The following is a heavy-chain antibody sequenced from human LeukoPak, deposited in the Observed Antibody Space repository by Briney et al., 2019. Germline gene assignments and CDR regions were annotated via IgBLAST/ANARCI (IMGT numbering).Heavy chain of an antibody. J-gene: IGHJ6*02. V-gene: IGHV1-18*01. CDR3: ARVQSVVVTIHYYYGMDV. CDR1: GYTFTSYG. CDR2: ISAYNGNT. Sequence: ASVKVSCKASGYTFTSYGISWVRQALGQGLEWMGWISAYNGNTNYAQKLQGRVTMTTDTSTSTAYMELRSLRSDDTAVYYCARVQSVVVTIHYYYGMDVWGQGTTVTVSS. D-gene: IGHD2-21*02.